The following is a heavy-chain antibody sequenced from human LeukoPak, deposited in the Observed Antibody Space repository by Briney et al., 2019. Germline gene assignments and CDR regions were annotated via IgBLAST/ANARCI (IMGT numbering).Heavy chain of an antibody. Sequence: PGRSLRLSCAASGFTFSSYAMHWVRQAPGKGLEWVAVISYDGSNKYYADSVKGRFTISRDNSKNTLYLQMNSLRAEDTAVYYCAREDSNDYGDYLFFDYWGQGTLVTVSS. J-gene: IGHJ4*02. D-gene: IGHD4-17*01. V-gene: IGHV3-30-3*01. CDR3: AREDSNDYGDYLFFDY. CDR1: GFTFSSYA. CDR2: ISYDGSNK.